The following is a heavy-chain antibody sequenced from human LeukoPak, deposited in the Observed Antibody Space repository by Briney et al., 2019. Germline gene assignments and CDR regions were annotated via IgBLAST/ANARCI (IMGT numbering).Heavy chain of an antibody. CDR1: GFTLSAHA. CDR2: ISGTGFTT. J-gene: IGHJ4*02. Sequence: GGSLRLSCAASGFTLSAHAMHWVRQAPGKGLEWVAYISGTGFTTYYADSVKGRFTISSDSSKNTLFLQMNSLRAEDTAIYYCAKDGYNWIAFDDWGQGTLVTVSS. V-gene: IGHV3-23*01. CDR3: AKDGYNWIAFDD. D-gene: IGHD1-20*01.